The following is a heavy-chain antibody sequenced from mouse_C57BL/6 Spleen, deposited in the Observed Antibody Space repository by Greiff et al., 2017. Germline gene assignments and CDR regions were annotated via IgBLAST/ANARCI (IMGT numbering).Heavy chain of an antibody. CDR3: ARDGYYPSFDY. V-gene: IGHV1-82*01. Sequence: VQVVESGPELVKPGASVKISCKASGYAFSSSWMNWVKQRPGKGLEWIGRIYPGDGDTNYNGKFKGKATLTADKSSSTAYMQLSSLTSEDSAVYFCARDGYYPSFDYWGQGTTLTVSS. CDR2: IYPGDGDT. CDR1: GYAFSSSW. J-gene: IGHJ2*01. D-gene: IGHD2-3*01.